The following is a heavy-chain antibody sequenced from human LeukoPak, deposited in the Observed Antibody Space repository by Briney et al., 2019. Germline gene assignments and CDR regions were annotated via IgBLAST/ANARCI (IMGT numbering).Heavy chain of an antibody. V-gene: IGHV4-39*07. CDR3: ASERDRAVAGPGGFDY. J-gene: IGHJ4*02. CDR1: GGSISSSSYY. CDR2: IYHSGST. Sequence: PSETLSLTCTVSGGSISSSSYYWGWIRQPPGKGLEWIGSIYHSGSTNYNPSLKSRVTISVDTSKNQFSLKLSSVTAADTAVYYCASERDRAVAGPGGFDYWGQGTLVTVSS. D-gene: IGHD6-19*01.